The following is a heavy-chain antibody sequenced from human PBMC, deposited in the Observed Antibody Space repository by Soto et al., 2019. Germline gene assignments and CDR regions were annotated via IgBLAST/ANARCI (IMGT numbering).Heavy chain of an antibody. V-gene: IGHV1-8*01. CDR3: ARSSCIAAAAFDY. CDR2: MNPNSGNT. D-gene: IGHD6-13*01. Sequence: QVQLVQSGAEVKKPGASVKVSCKASGYTFSSYDINWVRQATGQGLEWMGWMNPNSGNTGYAQKVQGRVTMTRNTAISTAYVELSSLRSEDTAVYYCARSSCIAAAAFDYWGQGTLVTVSS. J-gene: IGHJ4*02. CDR1: GYTFSSYD.